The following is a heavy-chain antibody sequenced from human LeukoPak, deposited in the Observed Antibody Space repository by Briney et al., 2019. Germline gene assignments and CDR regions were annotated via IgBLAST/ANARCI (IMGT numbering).Heavy chain of an antibody. Sequence: PSETLSLTCAVYGGSFSGYYWSWIRQPPGKGLEWIGEINHSGSTNHNPSLKSRVTISVDTSKNQFSLKLSSVTAADTAVYYCATESGLYCSSTSCYTGDAFDIWGQGTMVTVSS. CDR1: GGSFSGYY. D-gene: IGHD2-2*02. CDR3: ATESGLYCSSTSCYTGDAFDI. J-gene: IGHJ3*02. CDR2: INHSGST. V-gene: IGHV4-34*01.